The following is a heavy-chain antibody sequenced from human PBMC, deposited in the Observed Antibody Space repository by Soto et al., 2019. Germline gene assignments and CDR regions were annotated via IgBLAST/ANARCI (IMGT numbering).Heavy chain of an antibody. Sequence: PGGSLRLSCTGSGFNFANYALTWVRQAPGKGLEWVGFIGGETNGGTADYAASLKGRITISRDDSKSIAYLEINSLQTEDTAVYYCTRYYYESSGYYVYWGQGTLVTVSS. CDR3: TRYYYESSGYYVY. J-gene: IGHJ4*02. D-gene: IGHD3-22*01. CDR1: GFNFANYA. V-gene: IGHV3-49*04. CDR2: IGGETNGGTA.